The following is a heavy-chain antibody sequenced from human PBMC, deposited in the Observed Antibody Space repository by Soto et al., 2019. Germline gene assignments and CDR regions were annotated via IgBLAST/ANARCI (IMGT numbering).Heavy chain of an antibody. V-gene: IGHV1-69*13. J-gene: IGHJ4*02. D-gene: IGHD5-12*01. CDR3: AREGSGYNF. CDR2: IVPVFGRP. Sequence: SVKVSCKASGGSFSNFGISWVRQAPRQGLEWMGGIVPVFGRPNYAQRFRGRLTITADESTSTGYMELISLRSDDTAVYYCAREGSGYNFWGQGTQVTVSS. CDR1: GGSFSNFG.